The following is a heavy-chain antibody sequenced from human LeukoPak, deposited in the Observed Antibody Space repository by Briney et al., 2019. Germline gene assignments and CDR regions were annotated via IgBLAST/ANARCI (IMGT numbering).Heavy chain of an antibody. D-gene: IGHD3-22*01. CDR2: INHSGGT. CDR1: GGSFSGYY. J-gene: IGHJ3*02. CDR3: ARGKSLRYYYDSSGYGVDAFDI. Sequence: SETLSLTCAVYGGSFSGYYWSWIRQPPGKGLEWIGEINHSGGTNYNPSLKSRVTISVDTSKNQFSLKLSSVTAADTAVYYRARGKSLRYYYDSSGYGVDAFDIWGQGTMVTVSS. V-gene: IGHV4-34*01.